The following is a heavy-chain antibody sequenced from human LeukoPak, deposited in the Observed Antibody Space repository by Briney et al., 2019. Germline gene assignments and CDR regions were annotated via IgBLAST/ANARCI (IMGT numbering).Heavy chain of an antibody. CDR1: GFTFTSRSA. Sequence: GASVRVSCKASGFTFTSRSAVQWVRQARGQRLESIGWIVVGSDNTNYAQKFQERVTITRDMSTSTSYMELSSLRSEDTAVYYCAAPYSSTWFDYWGQGTLVTVSS. J-gene: IGHJ4*02. CDR3: AAPYSSTWFDY. D-gene: IGHD6-13*01. CDR2: IVVGSDNT. V-gene: IGHV1-58*01.